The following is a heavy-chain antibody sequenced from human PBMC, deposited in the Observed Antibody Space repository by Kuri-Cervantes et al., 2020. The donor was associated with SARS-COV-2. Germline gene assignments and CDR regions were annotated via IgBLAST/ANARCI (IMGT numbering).Heavy chain of an antibody. CDR1: GFTFSSYA. V-gene: IGHV3-30-3*01. D-gene: IGHD4-11*01. J-gene: IGHJ4*02. Sequence: GESLKISCAASGFTFSSYAMHWVRQAPGKGLEWVAVISYDGSNKYYADSVKGRFTISRDNSKNTLYLRMNSLRAEDTAVYYCARLTVTTAIDGDYWGQGTLVTVSS. CDR3: ARLTVTTAIDGDY. CDR2: ISYDGSNK.